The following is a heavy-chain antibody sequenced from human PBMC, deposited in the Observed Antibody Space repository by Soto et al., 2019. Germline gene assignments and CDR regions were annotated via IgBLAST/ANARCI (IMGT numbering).Heavy chain of an antibody. CDR2: IYYSGST. CDR1: GGSISSGGYY. Sequence: SETLSLSCTVSGGSISSGGYYWSWIRQHPGKGLEWIGYIYYSGSTYYNPSLKSRVTISVDTSKNQFSLKLSSVTAADTAVYYCARVFTKYSDYYFDYWGQGALVTVSS. D-gene: IGHD3-3*01. V-gene: IGHV4-31*03. CDR3: ARVFTKYSDYYFDY. J-gene: IGHJ4*02.